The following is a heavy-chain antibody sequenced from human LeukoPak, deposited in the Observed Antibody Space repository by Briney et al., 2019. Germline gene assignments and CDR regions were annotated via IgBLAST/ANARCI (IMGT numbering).Heavy chain of an antibody. CDR2: ISGTGGST. D-gene: IGHD5-12*01. Sequence: GGSLRLSCAASGFTFSSYAMSWVRQAPGKGLEWVSAISGTGGSTYYADSVKGRFTISRDNSKNTLYLQMNSLRAEDTAVYYCAKDGRVATGYYFDYWGQGTLVTVSS. J-gene: IGHJ4*02. V-gene: IGHV3-23*01. CDR3: AKDGRVATGYYFDY. CDR1: GFTFSSYA.